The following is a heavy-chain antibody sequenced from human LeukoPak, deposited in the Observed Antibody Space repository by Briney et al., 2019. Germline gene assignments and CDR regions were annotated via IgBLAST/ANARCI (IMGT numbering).Heavy chain of an antibody. J-gene: IGHJ4*02. CDR2: IYSGGST. CDR3: ARVYRDWNYFDY. D-gene: IGHD3/OR15-3a*01. CDR1: GFTVSSSY. V-gene: IGHV3-53*01. Sequence: GGSLRLSCAASGFTVSSSYMSWVRQAPGKGLEWVSVIYSGGSTYYADSVKGRFTISRDNSKNTLYLQMNSLRAEDTAVYYCARVYRDWNYFDYWGQGTLVTVSS.